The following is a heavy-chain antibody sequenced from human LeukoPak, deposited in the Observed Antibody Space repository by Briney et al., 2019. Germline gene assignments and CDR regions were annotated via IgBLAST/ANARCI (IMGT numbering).Heavy chain of an antibody. CDR1: GFTFSSNG. D-gene: IGHD3-16*01. CDR2: ISATGGTI. J-gene: IGHJ4*02. CDR3: AKGGGDSLTVDY. V-gene: IGHV3-23*01. Sequence: GGSLRLSCAASGFTFSSNGMNWVRQAPGKGLEWVSYISATGGTIYYADSVKGRFTISRDNSKNTLYLQMNSLRAEDTAVYYCAKGGGDSLTVDYWGQGTLVTVSS.